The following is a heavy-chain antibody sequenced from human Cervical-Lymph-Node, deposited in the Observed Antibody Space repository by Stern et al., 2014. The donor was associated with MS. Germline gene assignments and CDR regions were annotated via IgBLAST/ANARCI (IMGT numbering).Heavy chain of an antibody. CDR1: GFTFSKYS. D-gene: IGHD2-8*02. J-gene: IGHJ6*02. Sequence: EVQLEESGGGLVKPGGSLRLSCAASGFTFSKYSMNWVRQAPGKGLEWVSSITSDSTYIYYADSVKGRFTISRDNAKNSLFLQMNSLRAEDTALYYCARELGEEVLPLSIHLYGLDVWGQGTTVTVSS. CDR2: ITSDSTYI. CDR3: ARELGEEVLPLSIHLYGLDV. V-gene: IGHV3-21*01.